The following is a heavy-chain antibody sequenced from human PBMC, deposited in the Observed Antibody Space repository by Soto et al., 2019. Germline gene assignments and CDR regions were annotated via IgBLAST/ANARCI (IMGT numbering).Heavy chain of an antibody. V-gene: IGHV3-30*18. D-gene: IGHD3-10*01. CDR1: GFTFSSYG. CDR2: ISYDGSNK. Sequence: GGSLRLSCAASGFTFSSYGMHWVRQAPGKGLEWVAVISYDGSNKYYADSVKGRFTISRDNSKNTLYLQMNSLRAEDTAVYYCAKDNDIITMVRGVIPAYYYYGMDAWGQGTTVTVSS. CDR3: AKDNDIITMVRGVIPAYYYYGMDA. J-gene: IGHJ6*02.